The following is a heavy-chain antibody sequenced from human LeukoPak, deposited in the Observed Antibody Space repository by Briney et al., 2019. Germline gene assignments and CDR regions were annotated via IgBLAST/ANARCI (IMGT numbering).Heavy chain of an antibody. CDR1: GFTFDDYG. CDR2: INYQSATF. D-gene: IGHD6-6*01. Sequence: GGSLRLSCAASGFTFDDYGLHWVRQVPGKGLEWVSGINYQSATFDADSVKGRFTISRDNAKSLLFLVMDSLRPEDSALYYCVKDAGIPARPWYFDSWGQATQVIVSA. V-gene: IGHV3-9*01. CDR3: VKDAGIPARPWYFDS. J-gene: IGHJ4*02.